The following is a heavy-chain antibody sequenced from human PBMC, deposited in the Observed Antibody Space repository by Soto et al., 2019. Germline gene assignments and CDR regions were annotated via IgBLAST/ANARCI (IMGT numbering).Heavy chain of an antibody. V-gene: IGHV3-30*18. CDR2: MSYDGSNA. D-gene: IGHD1-26*01. J-gene: IGHJ4*02. CDR1: GFTFSHYA. CDR3: AKDGSHNFDF. Sequence: QVKLVESGGGVVQPGRSLRLSCAASGFTFSHYAMHWVRQAPGKGLEWVALMSYDGSNAYYADSVKGRFTISRDNSKNTLYLQMNSLRAEDTGVYYWAKDGSHNFDFWGQGTLVTASS.